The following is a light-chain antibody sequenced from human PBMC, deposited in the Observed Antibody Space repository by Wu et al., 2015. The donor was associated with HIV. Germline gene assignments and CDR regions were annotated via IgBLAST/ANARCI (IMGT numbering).Light chain of an antibody. Sequence: EIKLTQYPATLSLSPGERATLSCRASQGVGSYLAWYQQKPGQAPRLLIYDASKRATGIPARFSGSGSGADFTLTISSLEPEDFAVYYCQQRSSWPPGLFTFGPGTKVDIK. CDR3: QQRSSWPPGLFT. V-gene: IGKV3-11*01. CDR2: DAS. CDR1: QGVGSY. J-gene: IGKJ3*01.